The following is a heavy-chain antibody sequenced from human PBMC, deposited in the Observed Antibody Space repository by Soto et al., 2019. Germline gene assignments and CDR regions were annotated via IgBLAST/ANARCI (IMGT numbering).Heavy chain of an antibody. CDR3: ARDREWLVDF. D-gene: IGHD6-19*01. CDR1: GGSVSSYD. CDR2: LYVSGST. Sequence: QVQLQESGPGLVKPSETLSLTCTVSGGSVSSYDLNWVRQSIGKGLEWIGRLYVSGSTNYNPSLKGRVTMSVDTSKNQFFLRLTSVTAADTAVYYCARDREWLVDFWGQGTLVTVSP. V-gene: IGHV4-4*07. J-gene: IGHJ4*02.